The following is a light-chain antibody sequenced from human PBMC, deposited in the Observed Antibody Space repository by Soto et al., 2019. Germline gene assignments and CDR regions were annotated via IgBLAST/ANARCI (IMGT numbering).Light chain of an antibody. J-gene: IGKJ3*01. Sequence: EIVLTQSPATLSLSPGERATLSCRASQSVSSYLAWYQQKPGQAPRLLIYDASNRATGIPARFSGSGSGTDFTLTISSLEPEDFAVYYCQQRSLTFGPGTKVDIK. CDR1: QSVSSY. V-gene: IGKV3-11*01. CDR2: DAS. CDR3: QQRSLT.